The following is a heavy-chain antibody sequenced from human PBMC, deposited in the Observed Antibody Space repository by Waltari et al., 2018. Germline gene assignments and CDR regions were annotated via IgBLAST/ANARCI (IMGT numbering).Heavy chain of an antibody. Sequence: QVQLQESGPGLVKPSETLSLTCTVSGGSISSYYWSWIRQPPGKGLEWIGYIYYSGSTNYNPSLKSRVTISVDTSKNQFSLKLSSVTAADTAVYYCARHCGGDCYWDLDYWGQGTLVTVSS. D-gene: IGHD2-21*01. CDR3: ARHCGGDCYWDLDY. V-gene: IGHV4-59*08. CDR1: GGSISSYY. J-gene: IGHJ4*02. CDR2: IYYSGST.